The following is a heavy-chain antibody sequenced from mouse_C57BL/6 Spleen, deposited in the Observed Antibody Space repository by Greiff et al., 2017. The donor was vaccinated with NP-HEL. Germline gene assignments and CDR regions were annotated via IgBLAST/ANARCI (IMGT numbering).Heavy chain of an antibody. J-gene: IGHJ3*01. CDR3: ARLGGYDGFAY. Sequence: QVQLQQPGAELVKPGASVKLSCKASGYTFTSYWMQWVKQRPGQGLEWIGEIEPSDSYTNYNQKFKGKATLTVDTSSSTAYMQLSSLTSEDSAVYYCARLGGYDGFAYWGQGTLVTVSA. D-gene: IGHD2-2*01. CDR1: GYTFTSYW. V-gene: IGHV1-50*01. CDR2: IEPSDSYT.